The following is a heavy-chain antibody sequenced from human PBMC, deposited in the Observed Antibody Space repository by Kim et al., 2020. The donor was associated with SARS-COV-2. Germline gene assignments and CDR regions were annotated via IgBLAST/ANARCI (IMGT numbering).Heavy chain of an antibody. V-gene: IGHV3-23*01. D-gene: IGHD6-13*01. J-gene: IGHJ4*02. CDR3: AKGTIKAAAGTSFDY. Sequence: DSVKGRFTISRDNSKNTLYLQMNSLRAEDTAVYYCAKGTIKAAAGTSFDYWGQGTLVTVSS.